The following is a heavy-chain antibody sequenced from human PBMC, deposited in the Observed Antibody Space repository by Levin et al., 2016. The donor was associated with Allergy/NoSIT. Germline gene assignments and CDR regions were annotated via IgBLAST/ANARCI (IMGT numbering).Heavy chain of an antibody. CDR2: IDWDDDK. D-gene: IGHD6-13*01. CDR1: GFSLSTTGMC. CDR3: ARIRNEISRRSSWFFDY. Sequence: SGPTLVKPTQTLTLTCTFSGFSLSTTGMCVSWIRQPPGKALEWLARIDWDDDKYYSTSLKTRLSISKDTSKNQVVLTMTNMDPVDTATYYCARIRNEISRRSSWFFDYWGQGTLVTVSS. V-gene: IGHV2-70*11. J-gene: IGHJ4*02.